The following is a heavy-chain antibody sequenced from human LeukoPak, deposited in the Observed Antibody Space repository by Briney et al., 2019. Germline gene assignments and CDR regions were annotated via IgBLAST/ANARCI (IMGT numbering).Heavy chain of an antibody. D-gene: IGHD3-22*01. V-gene: IGHV3-30*02. CDR3: AKEEVISGNHGVYFDY. CDR2: IRYDGNSN. Sequence: GGSLRLSCAASVFTFRSYGMHWVRQAPGRGVGWVAFIRYDGNSNYYADSVKGRFTISRDNSRSTLYLQMNSLRAEDTAVYYCAKEEVISGNHGVYFDYWGQGTLVTVSS. J-gene: IGHJ4*02. CDR1: VFTFRSYG.